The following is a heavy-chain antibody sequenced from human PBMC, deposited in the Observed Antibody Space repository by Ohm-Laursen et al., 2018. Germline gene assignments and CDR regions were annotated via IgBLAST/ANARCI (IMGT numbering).Heavy chain of an antibody. D-gene: IGHD3-3*01. CDR3: AREMEWDDAFDI. CDR1: GYTFTSYG. Sequence: ASVKVSCKPSGYTFTSYGISWVRQAPGQGLEWMGWISAYNGNTSYAQKLQGRVTMTTDTSTSTAYMELRSLRSDDTAVYYCAREMEWDDAFDIWGQGTMVTVSS. CDR2: ISAYNGNT. V-gene: IGHV1-18*01. J-gene: IGHJ3*02.